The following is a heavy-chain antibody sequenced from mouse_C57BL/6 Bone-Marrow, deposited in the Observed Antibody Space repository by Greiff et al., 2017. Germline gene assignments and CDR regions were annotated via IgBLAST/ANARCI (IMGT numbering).Heavy chain of an antibody. V-gene: IGHV1-69*01. Sequence: QVQLQQPGAELVMPGASVKLSCKASGYTFTSYWMHWVKQRPGQGLEWIGGIDPSDSYTNYNQKFKGKSTLTVDKSSSTAYMQLSSLTSEDSAVYYCARLGRFDYWGQGTTLTVSS. CDR2: IDPSDSYT. J-gene: IGHJ2*01. D-gene: IGHD4-1*01. CDR1: GYTFTSYW. CDR3: ARLGRFDY.